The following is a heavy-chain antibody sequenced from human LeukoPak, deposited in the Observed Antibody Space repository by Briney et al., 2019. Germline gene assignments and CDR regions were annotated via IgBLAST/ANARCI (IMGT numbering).Heavy chain of an antibody. CDR3: TGRDGSAEQQLVQDYYYYGMDV. CDR2: ISSSSSYI. J-gene: IGHJ6*02. CDR1: GFTFSSYS. Sequence: AGGSLRLSCAASGFTFSSYSMTWVRQAPGKGLEWVSSISSSSSYIYYADSVKGRFTISRDNAKNSLYLQMNSLKTEDTAVYYCTGRDGSAEQQLVQDYYYYGMDVWGQGTTVTVSS. D-gene: IGHD6-13*01. V-gene: IGHV3-21*04.